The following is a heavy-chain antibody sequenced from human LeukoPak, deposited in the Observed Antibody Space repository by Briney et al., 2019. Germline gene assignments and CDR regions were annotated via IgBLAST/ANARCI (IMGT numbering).Heavy chain of an antibody. CDR2: ISAYNGNT. CDR1: GYTFTSYG. CDR3: ARDFCSSTSCPWGYYYGMDV. V-gene: IGHV1-18*01. J-gene: IGHJ6*02. Sequence: ASVEVSCKASGYTFTSYGISWVRQAPGQGLEWMGWISAYNGNTNYAQKLQGRVTMTTDTSTSTAYMELRSLRSDDTAVYYCARDFCSSTSCPWGYYYGMDVWGQGTTVTVSS. D-gene: IGHD2-2*01.